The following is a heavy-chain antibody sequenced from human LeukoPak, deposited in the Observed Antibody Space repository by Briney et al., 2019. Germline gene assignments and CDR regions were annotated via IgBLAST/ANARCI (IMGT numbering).Heavy chain of an antibody. D-gene: IGHD2-21*02. CDR2: ISYDGDNK. CDR1: GFTFSSYA. Sequence: GGSLRLSCAASGFTFSSYAMHWVRQAPGKGLEWVAVISYDGDNKYYADSVKGRFTISRDNSKNTLYLQMNSLRAEDTAVYFCSSEAVTAKYYFDYWGQGTLVTVSS. CDR3: SSEAVTAKYYFDY. V-gene: IGHV3-30-3*01. J-gene: IGHJ4*02.